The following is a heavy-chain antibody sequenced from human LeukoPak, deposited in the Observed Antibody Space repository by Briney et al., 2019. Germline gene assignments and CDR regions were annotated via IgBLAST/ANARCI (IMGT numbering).Heavy chain of an antibody. J-gene: IGHJ4*02. D-gene: IGHD5-18*01. V-gene: IGHV4-39*01. Sequence: SETLSLTCTVSGGSISSSSYYWGWIRQPPGKGLEWIGSIYYSGSTYYNPPLKSQVTISVDTSKNQFSLKLSSVTAADTAVYYCARLPYSYGSFFDYWGQGTLVTVSS. CDR2: IYYSGST. CDR3: ARLPYSYGSFFDY. CDR1: GGSISSSSYY.